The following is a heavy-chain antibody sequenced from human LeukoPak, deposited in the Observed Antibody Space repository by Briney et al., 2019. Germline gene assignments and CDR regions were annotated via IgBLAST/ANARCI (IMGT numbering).Heavy chain of an antibody. V-gene: IGHV1-18*01. CDR3: ATRIVGATSLDY. J-gene: IGHJ4*02. Sequence: ASVKVSCKASGGTSNSYAISWVRQAPGQGLEWMGWISAYNGNTNYAQKLQGRVTMTTDTSTSTAYMELRSLRSDDTAVYYCATRIVGATSLDYWGQGTLVTVSS. CDR2: ISAYNGNT. CDR1: GGTSNSYA. D-gene: IGHD1-26*01.